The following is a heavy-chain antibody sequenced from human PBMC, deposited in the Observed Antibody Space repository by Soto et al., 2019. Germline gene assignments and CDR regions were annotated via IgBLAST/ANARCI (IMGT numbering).Heavy chain of an antibody. D-gene: IGHD2-2*01. Sequence: SVKVSCKASGGTFCSYAISWVGQAPGRGLQWMGGIIPIFGTANYAQKFQGIVTITADESTSTAYMALSSLRSEGTAVYYCARVVCSSTSWSRAYYFDYSGQ. CDR3: ARVVCSSTSWSRAYYFDY. V-gene: IGHV1-69*13. J-gene: IGHJ4*01. CDR2: IIPIFGTA. CDR1: GGTFCSYA.